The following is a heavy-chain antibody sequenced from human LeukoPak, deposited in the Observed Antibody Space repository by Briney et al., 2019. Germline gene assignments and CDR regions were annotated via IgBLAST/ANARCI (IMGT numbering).Heavy chain of an antibody. Sequence: PGGSLRLSCAASGFTFSSYAMSWVRQAPGKGLEWVSAISGSGGSTYYADSVKGRFIISRDNSKNTLNLQMNSLRAEDTAVYYCAKDDYVWGRYRYSAFDIWGQGTMVTVSS. CDR2: ISGSGGST. CDR1: GFTFSSYA. J-gene: IGHJ3*02. CDR3: AKDDYVWGRYRYSAFDI. D-gene: IGHD3-16*02. V-gene: IGHV3-23*01.